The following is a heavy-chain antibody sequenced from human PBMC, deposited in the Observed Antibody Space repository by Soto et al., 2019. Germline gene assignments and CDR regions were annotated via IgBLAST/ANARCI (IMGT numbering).Heavy chain of an antibody. CDR1: GFTFSTYA. CDR2: IIRSGTII. Sequence: EVHLLESGGDLVQPGGSLRLSCAASGFTFSTYAMNWVRQVPGRGLEWVSGIIRSGTIIEYADSVKGRFTISRDNSKNTLFLQMNSLRVEDTAIYYCAKDVRPDGYWDLDYWGQGTLVTVSS. CDR3: AKDVRPDGYWDLDY. D-gene: IGHD5-12*01. J-gene: IGHJ4*02. V-gene: IGHV3-23*01.